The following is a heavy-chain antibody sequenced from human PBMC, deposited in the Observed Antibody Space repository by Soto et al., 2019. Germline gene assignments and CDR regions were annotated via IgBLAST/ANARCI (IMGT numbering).Heavy chain of an antibody. CDR3: AKGGSITIFGVVIIPWFDP. V-gene: IGHV3-23*01. Sequence: PGGSLRLSCAASGFTFSSYAMSWVRQAPGKGLEWVSAISGSGGSTYYADSVKGRFTISRDNSKNTLYLQMNSLRAEDTAVYYCAKGGSITIFGVVIIPWFDPWGQGTLVTVSS. CDR2: ISGSGGST. D-gene: IGHD3-3*01. J-gene: IGHJ5*02. CDR1: GFTFSSYA.